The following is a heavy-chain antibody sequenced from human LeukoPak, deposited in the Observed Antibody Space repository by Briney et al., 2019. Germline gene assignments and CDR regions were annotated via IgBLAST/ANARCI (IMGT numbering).Heavy chain of an antibody. Sequence: GESLKISCVGSGFTFAKYAMTWVREAPGKGLEWVSVISGSGNVTYYAESVKGRFTISRDNSKRTLYLQMDSLRPDDTAIYYCAKDRAGANWGQGTLVLVSS. CDR2: ISGSGNVT. CDR3: AKDRAGAN. CDR1: GFTFAKYA. J-gene: IGHJ4*02. V-gene: IGHV3-23*01.